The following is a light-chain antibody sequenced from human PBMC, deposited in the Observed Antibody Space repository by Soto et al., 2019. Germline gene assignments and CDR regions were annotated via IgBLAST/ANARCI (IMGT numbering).Light chain of an antibody. CDR3: CSSGSSTLV. Sequence: QSALTQPASVSGSPGQSITISCTGTSSDFGSYNLVSWYRHHPGEAPKLIIYEGNKRPSGVSDRFSASKSGNTASLTISWLQAEDEADYYCCSSGSSTLVFGGGTKLTVL. J-gene: IGLJ3*02. CDR1: SSDFGSYNL. CDR2: EGN. V-gene: IGLV2-23*01.